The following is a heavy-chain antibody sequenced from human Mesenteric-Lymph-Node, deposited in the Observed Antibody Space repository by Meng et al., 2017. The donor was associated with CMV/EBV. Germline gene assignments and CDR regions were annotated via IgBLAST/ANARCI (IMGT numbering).Heavy chain of an antibody. V-gene: IGHV4-34*01. CDR2: INHSGVP. D-gene: IGHD2-15*01. CDR1: GGSFSGYY. J-gene: IGHJ4*02. CDR3: ARGSDIPVNNY. Sequence: QVQPQQWGAGLLKPSETLSLTCAVYGGSFSGYYWSWIRQPPGKGLEWIGEINHSGVPNYNPSLKSRVTISLDRSKNQFSLKLSSVTAEDTAVYYRARGSDIPVNNYWGQGTLVTVSS.